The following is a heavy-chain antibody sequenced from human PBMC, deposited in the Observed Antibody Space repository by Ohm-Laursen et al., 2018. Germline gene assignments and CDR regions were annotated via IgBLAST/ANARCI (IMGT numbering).Heavy chain of an antibody. CDR3: ARDVAHGGYGFGMDV. V-gene: IGHV3-33*01. Sequence: SLRLSCAAPGFTFSSYGMHWIRQAPGKGLEWVAVIWYDGSNKYYADSVKGRFAISRDNAKNSLYLQMNSLRAEDTAVYYCARDVAHGGYGFGMDVWGQGTTVTVSS. CDR2: IWYDGSNK. J-gene: IGHJ6*02. D-gene: IGHD5-12*01. CDR1: GFTFSSYG.